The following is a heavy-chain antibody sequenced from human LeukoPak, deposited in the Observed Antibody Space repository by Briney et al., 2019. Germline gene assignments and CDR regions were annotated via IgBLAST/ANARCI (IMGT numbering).Heavy chain of an antibody. Sequence: SETLSLTCTVSGGSISSSSYYWSWIRQPPGKGLEWIGEINHSGSTNYNPSLKSRVTISVDTSKNQFSLKLSSVTAADTAVYYCARERSWGTLCSGHSDYWGQGTLVTVSS. CDR3: ARERSWGTLCSGHSDY. J-gene: IGHJ4*02. V-gene: IGHV4-39*07. CDR1: GGSISSSSYY. CDR2: INHSGST. D-gene: IGHD3-3*01.